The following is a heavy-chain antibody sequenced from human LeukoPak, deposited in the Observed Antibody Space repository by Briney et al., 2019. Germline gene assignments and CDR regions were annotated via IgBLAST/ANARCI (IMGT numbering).Heavy chain of an antibody. CDR1: GFTFSSYG. Sequence: GGSLRLSCAASGFTFSSYGMHWVRQAAGKGLEWVAVIWYDGSNKYYADSVKRRFTISRDNSKNPLYLQMNSLRADDTAVYYSARDPSEVVVVATDYWGQGTLVTVSS. J-gene: IGHJ4*02. CDR3: ARDPSEVVVVATDY. CDR2: IWYDGSNK. D-gene: IGHD2-15*01. V-gene: IGHV3-33*01.